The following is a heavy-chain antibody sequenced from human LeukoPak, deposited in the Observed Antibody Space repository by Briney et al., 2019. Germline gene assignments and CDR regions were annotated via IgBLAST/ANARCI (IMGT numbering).Heavy chain of an antibody. CDR2: IYYSGNT. D-gene: IGHD3/OR15-3a*01. J-gene: IGHJ4*02. V-gene: IGHV4-39*01. CDR3: ARQTGSGLFILP. CDR1: GVSISSSNSY. Sequence: PSETLSLTCTVSGVSISSSNSYWGWIRQPPGKGLEWIGSIYYSGNTYYNASLKSQVSISLDTSKNQFSLRLTSVTAADTAVYYCARQTGSGLFILPGGQGTLVTVSS.